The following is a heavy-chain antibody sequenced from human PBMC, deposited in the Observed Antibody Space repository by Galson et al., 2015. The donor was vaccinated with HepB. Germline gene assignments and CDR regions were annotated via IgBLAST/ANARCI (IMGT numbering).Heavy chain of an antibody. CDR3: ARGYSSSWYGAHYYYGMDV. CDR2: IIPIFGTA. D-gene: IGHD6-13*01. V-gene: IGHV1-69*13. J-gene: IGHJ6*02. CDR1: GGTFSSYA. Sequence: SVKVSCKASGGTFSSYAISWVRQAPGQGLEWMGGIIPIFGTANYAQKFQGRVTITADESTSTAYMELSSLRSEDTAVYYCARGYSSSWYGAHYYYGMDVWGQGTTVTASS.